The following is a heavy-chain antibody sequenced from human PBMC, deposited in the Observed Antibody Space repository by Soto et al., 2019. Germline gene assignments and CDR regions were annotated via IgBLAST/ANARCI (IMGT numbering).Heavy chain of an antibody. CDR2: IIPILGIA. J-gene: IGHJ5*02. Sequence: QVQLVQSGAEVKKPGSSVKVSCKASGGTFSSYTISWVRQAPGQGLEWMGRIIPILGIANYAQKFQGRVTITADKSTSTAYMELSSLRSEDTAVDYCARDFSDTAREWFDPWGQGTLVTVSS. V-gene: IGHV1-69*08. D-gene: IGHD5-18*01. CDR1: GGTFSSYT. CDR3: ARDFSDTAREWFDP.